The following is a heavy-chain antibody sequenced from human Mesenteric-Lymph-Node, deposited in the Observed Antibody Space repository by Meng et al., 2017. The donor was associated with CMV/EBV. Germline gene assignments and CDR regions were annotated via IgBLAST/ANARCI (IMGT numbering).Heavy chain of an antibody. CDR3: ARETGYYDSSGYYWAYYFDY. J-gene: IGHJ4*02. Sequence: SCKASGFTFSSYEMNWVRQAPGKGLEWVSYISSSGSTIYYAESVKGRFTISRDNAKNSLYLQMNSLRAEDTAVYYCARETGYYDSSGYYWAYYFDYWGQGTLVTVSS. CDR2: ISSSGSTI. D-gene: IGHD3-22*01. CDR1: GFTFSSYE. V-gene: IGHV3-48*03.